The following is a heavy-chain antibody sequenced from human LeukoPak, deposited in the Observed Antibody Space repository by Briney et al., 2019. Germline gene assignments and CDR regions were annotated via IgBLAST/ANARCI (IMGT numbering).Heavy chain of an antibody. Sequence: ASVKVSCKASGYTFTGYYMHWVRQAPGRGLEWMAWINPNSGGTNYAQKFQGRVTMTRDTSISTAYMELSRLTSDDTAVYYCARAPLGLPFDYWGQGSLVTVSS. V-gene: IGHV1-2*02. CDR2: INPNSGGT. J-gene: IGHJ4*02. CDR3: ARAPLGLPFDY. CDR1: GYTFTGYY.